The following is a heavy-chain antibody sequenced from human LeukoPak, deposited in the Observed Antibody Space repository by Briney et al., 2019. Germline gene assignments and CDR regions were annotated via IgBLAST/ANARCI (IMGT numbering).Heavy chain of an antibody. CDR3: ARMMVRGVIAYFDY. CDR1: GFTVSSNY. D-gene: IGHD3-10*01. J-gene: IGHJ4*02. V-gene: IGHV3-66*01. Sequence: GGSLRLSCAASGFTVSSNYMSWVRQAPGKGLEWVSVIYSGGSTYYADSVKGRFTISRDNSKNTLYLQMNSLRAEDTAVYYCARMMVRGVIAYFDYWGQGTLVTVSS. CDR2: IYSGGST.